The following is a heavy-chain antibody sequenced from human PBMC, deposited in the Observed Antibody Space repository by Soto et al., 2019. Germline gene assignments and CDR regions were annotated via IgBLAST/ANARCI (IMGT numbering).Heavy chain of an antibody. V-gene: IGHV1-18*04. J-gene: IGHJ6*02. CDR3: ARDGGDCSGGSCYAASYYYGMDV. CDR2: VSAYNGNT. D-gene: IGHD2-15*01. CDR1: GYTFTSYG. Sequence: GASVKVSCKASGYTFTSYGISWVRQAPGQGLEWMGWVSAYNGNTNYAQTLQGRVTMTTDTSTSTAYMQLRSLRFDDTAVYYCARDGGDCSGGSCYAASYYYGMDVWGQGTTVTVSS.